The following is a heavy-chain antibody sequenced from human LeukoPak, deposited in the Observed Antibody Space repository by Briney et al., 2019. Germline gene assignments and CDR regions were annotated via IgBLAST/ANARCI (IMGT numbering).Heavy chain of an antibody. CDR2: IYTSGST. Sequence: SETLSPTCTVSGDSISSGSYYWSWIRQPAGKGLEWIGRIYTSGSTNYNPSLKSRVTISVDTSKNQFSLKLSSVTAADTAVYYCASEGYYGSGSCFDYWGQGTLVTVSS. J-gene: IGHJ4*02. D-gene: IGHD3-10*01. CDR3: ASEGYYGSGSCFDY. CDR1: GDSISSGSYY. V-gene: IGHV4-61*02.